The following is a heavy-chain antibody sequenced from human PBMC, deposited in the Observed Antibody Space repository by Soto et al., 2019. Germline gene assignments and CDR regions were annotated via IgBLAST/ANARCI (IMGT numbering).Heavy chain of an antibody. CDR2: IYYSGTT. CDR1: GGSISSGDYY. J-gene: IGHJ6*02. Sequence: SETLSLTCTVSGGSISSGDYYWSWIRHPPGKGLEWIGYIYYSGTTYYNPSLKSRVTISVDTPKNQFSLKVNSVTAADTAVYYCARALIQLWPHYYYGMDVWGQGTTVTVSS. D-gene: IGHD5-18*01. V-gene: IGHV4-30-4*01. CDR3: ARALIQLWPHYYYGMDV.